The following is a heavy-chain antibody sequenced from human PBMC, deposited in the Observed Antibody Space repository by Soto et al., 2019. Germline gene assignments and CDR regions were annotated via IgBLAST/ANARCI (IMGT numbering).Heavy chain of an antibody. CDR2: IIPIFGTA. CDR1: GCTFQSYG. D-gene: IGHD2-2*01. CDR3: ARADIVVVHAAKGNWYFEL. J-gene: IGHJ2*01. Sequence: SVEVTCKESGCTFQSYGISWALPSPWTGLEWMGGIIPIFGTANYAQKFQGRVTITADESTSTAYMELSSLRSEDTAVYYCARADIVVVHAAKGNWYFELGGRGTL. V-gene: IGHV1-69*01.